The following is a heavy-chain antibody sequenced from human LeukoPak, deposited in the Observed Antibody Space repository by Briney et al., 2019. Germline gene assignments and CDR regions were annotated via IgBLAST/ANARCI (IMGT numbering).Heavy chain of an antibody. Sequence: PSETLSLTCTVSGGSISSYYWSWIRQPPGKGLEWIGYIYYSGSTNYNPSLKSRVTISVDTSKNQFSLKLSSVTAADTAVYYCARLGGPPTPYCGGDCSPYYYYGMDVWGQGTTVTVSS. CDR3: ARLGGPPTPYCGGDCSPYYYYGMDV. CDR2: IYYSGST. D-gene: IGHD2-21*02. V-gene: IGHV4-59*08. J-gene: IGHJ6*02. CDR1: GGSISSYY.